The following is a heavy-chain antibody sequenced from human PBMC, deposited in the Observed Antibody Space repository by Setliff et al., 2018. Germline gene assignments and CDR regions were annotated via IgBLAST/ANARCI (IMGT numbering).Heavy chain of an antibody. CDR2: INPDDSDT. CDR1: GYNFLDYW. J-gene: IGHJ4*02. V-gene: IGHV5-51*01. Sequence: GESLKISCKASGYNFLDYWIGWVRQMPGKGLEWMGIINPDDSDTRYSPSFQGQVTISADKSINTAYVQWGSLKASDTAMYYCARHRVGNSGYAIPILDFWGQGALVTVSS. D-gene: IGHD5-12*01. CDR3: ARHRVGNSGYAIPILDF.